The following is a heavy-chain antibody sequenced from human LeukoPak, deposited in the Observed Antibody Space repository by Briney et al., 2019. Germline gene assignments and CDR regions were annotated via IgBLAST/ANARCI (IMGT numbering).Heavy chain of an antibody. CDR1: GASISSYY. CDR2: IHVSGDT. D-gene: IGHD4-23*01. Sequence: SETLSLSCTVSGASISSYYWNWIRQSPGKGLEWIGYIHVSGDTSYDPSLKSRVTISIDTSKNQFSLKLSSVTAADTAVYYCAKGTSTVVTPNYYYYYSMDVWGKGTTVTVSS. J-gene: IGHJ6*03. CDR3: AKGTSTVVTPNYYYYYSMDV. V-gene: IGHV4-4*09.